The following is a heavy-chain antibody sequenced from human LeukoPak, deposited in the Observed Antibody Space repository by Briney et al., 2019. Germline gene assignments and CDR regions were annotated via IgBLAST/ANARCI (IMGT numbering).Heavy chain of an antibody. D-gene: IGHD2-2*01. CDR3: AREGSTSSRSLPLGS. CDR2: INPNSGGT. Sequence: ASVTVSCKASGYTFTAYFMHWVRQVPGQGLEWMGRINPNSGGTDYAQNFQGRVTMTRDTSISTAYMELTRLRSDDAAVYFCAREGSTSSRSLPLGSWGQGTLVTVS. CDR1: GYTFTAYF. V-gene: IGHV1-2*06. J-gene: IGHJ4*02.